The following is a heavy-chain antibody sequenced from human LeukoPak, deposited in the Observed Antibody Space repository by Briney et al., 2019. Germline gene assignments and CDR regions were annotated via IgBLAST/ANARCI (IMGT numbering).Heavy chain of an antibody. CDR1: GYTFTSYF. V-gene: IGHV1-46*01. D-gene: IGHD6-6*01. Sequence: ASVKVSCKASGYTFTSYFMHWVRQAPGQGLEWMGIINPSGGSTTYAQKFLGRVTMTRDTSTSTVYMELSSLTSEDTAVYYCAKAQGAAHPNYYYMDVWGKGTTVTVSS. CDR3: AKAQGAAHPNYYYMDV. J-gene: IGHJ6*03. CDR2: INPSGGST.